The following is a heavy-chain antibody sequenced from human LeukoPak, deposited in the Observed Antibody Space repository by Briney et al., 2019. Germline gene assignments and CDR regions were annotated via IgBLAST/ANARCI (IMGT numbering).Heavy chain of an antibody. J-gene: IGHJ6*02. V-gene: IGHV3-66*01. CDR2: IYSGGST. CDR3: ATRDVVVTARLYTDYYGMDV. CDR1: GFTVSNNY. D-gene: IGHD2-21*02. Sequence: GGSLRLSCAASGFTVSNNYMSWVRQAPGKGLEWVSVIYSGGSTYYADSVKGRFTISRDNSKNTLYLQMNSLRAEDTAVYYCATRDVVVTARLYTDYYGMDVWGQGTTVTVSS.